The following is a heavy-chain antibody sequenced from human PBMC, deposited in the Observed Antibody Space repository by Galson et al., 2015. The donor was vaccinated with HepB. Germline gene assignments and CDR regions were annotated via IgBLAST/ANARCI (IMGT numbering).Heavy chain of an antibody. J-gene: IGHJ4*02. CDR3: ARNVGGGDAH. CDR2: IKEDGSQR. Sequence: SLRLSCAASGFTFNTYWMTWVRQAPGKGLEWVANIKEDGSQRYYVDSVKGRFTISRDNTKNSLYLQMHSLRVEDTAVYYCARNVGGGDAHWGQGTLVTVSS. D-gene: IGHD3-16*01. V-gene: IGHV3-7*01. CDR1: GFTFNTYW.